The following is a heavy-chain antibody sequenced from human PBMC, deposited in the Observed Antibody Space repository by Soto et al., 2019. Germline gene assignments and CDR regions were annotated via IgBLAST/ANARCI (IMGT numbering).Heavy chain of an antibody. CDR2: IYPGDSDT. D-gene: IGHD3-3*01. CDR1: GGRFINYC. CDR3: ARARSITIFGVVISLGWFDP. Sequence: GQIIKNSSSVSGGRFINYCIGWVRQMTGKGLEWMGIIYPGDSDTRYSPSFQGQVTISADKSISTAYLQWSSLKASDTAMYYCARARSITIFGVVISLGWFDPWGQGTLVTVSS. V-gene: IGHV5-51*01. J-gene: IGHJ5*02.